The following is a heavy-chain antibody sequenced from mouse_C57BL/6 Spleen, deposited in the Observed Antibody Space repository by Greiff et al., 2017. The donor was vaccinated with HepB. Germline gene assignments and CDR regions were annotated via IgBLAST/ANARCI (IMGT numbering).Heavy chain of an antibody. V-gene: IGHV1S81*02. CDR2: TNPTNGRT. Sequence: QVQLKQSGAELVKAGASVKMSCKASGYTFTSYWMHWVTQRLGQGLEWFAETNPTNGRTYYNEKFKSKATLTVDKSSSTAYMLLRGTTFEDSAVYYCARINKIVATYFDYGGQGTTLTVSS. D-gene: IGHD1-1*01. CDR3: ARINKIVATYFDY. CDR1: GYTFTSYW. J-gene: IGHJ2*01.